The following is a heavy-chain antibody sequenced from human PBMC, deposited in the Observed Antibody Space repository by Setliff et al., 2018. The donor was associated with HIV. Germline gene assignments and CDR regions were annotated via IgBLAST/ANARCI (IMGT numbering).Heavy chain of an antibody. V-gene: IGHV3-23*01. D-gene: IGHD3-3*01. CDR2: TTSNGRTT. CDR1: GFTFSAYA. Sequence: PVEALKISCAASGFTFSAYAMTWVRRAPGQGLEWVSATTSNGRTTDYAQSVRGRFTLSRDNSRNTLYLHMTSLRAEDTAIYYCATAWGSGYRSFESARMFDVWGQGTLVTVSS. J-gene: IGHJ4*02. CDR3: ATAWGSGYRSFESARMFDV.